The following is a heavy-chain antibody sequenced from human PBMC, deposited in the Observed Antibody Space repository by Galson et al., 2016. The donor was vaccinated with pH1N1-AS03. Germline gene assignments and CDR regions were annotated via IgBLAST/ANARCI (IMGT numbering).Heavy chain of an antibody. CDR1: EFSFSTYW. Sequence: SLRLSCAASEFSFSTYWMYWVRQAPGKGLVWLARINGDATTTNYADSVRGRFTISRDNAKNKLHLQMNSLRVEDTANYFCAKEVGSSGWFDACDLWGQGTVVTVSS. D-gene: IGHD6-19*01. CDR2: INGDATTT. V-gene: IGHV3-74*01. J-gene: IGHJ3*01. CDR3: AKEVGSSGWFDACDL.